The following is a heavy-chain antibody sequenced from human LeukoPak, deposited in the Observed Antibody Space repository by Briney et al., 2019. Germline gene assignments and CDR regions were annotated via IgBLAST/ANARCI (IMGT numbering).Heavy chain of an antibody. CDR3: ARGGIAEIKGDY. CDR2: ILSSGKTI. D-gene: IGHD6-13*01. CDR1: GFTFSSYS. J-gene: IGHJ4*02. Sequence: GPLRLSCAASGFTFSSYSMNWVRQAPGKGLEWVSFILSSGKTIYYADSVKGRFTISRDNAKNSLYLQMNSLRAEDTAVYYCARGGIAEIKGDYWGQGVLVTVSS. V-gene: IGHV3-48*04.